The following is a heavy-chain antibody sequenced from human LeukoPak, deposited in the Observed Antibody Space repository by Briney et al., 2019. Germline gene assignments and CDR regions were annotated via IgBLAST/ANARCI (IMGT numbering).Heavy chain of an antibody. CDR3: ARASVAGTGHYYYYMDV. CDR2: IHWNGGRT. V-gene: IGHV3-20*04. J-gene: IGHJ6*03. Sequence: GGSLRLSCAASGFTFDDYGINWVRQAPGKGLEWVSRIHWNGGRTSYADSVKGRFTISRDNAKNSLYLQMNSLRVEDTAVYYCARASVAGTGHYYYYMDVWGKGTTVTISS. D-gene: IGHD6-19*01. CDR1: GFTFDDYG.